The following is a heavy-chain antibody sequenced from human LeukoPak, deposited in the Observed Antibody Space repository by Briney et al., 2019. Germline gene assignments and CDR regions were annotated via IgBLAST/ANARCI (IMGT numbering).Heavy chain of an antibody. D-gene: IGHD5-12*01. CDR3: ARDRTEWLRPNWFDP. Sequence: SETLSLTCNVSGGSINNYYWSWLRQPPGKGLEWIGYIYFTGGTNYNPSLKSRVTMSIDTSKNQFSLKLSSVTAADTAVYYCARDRTEWLRPNWFDPWGQGTLVTVSS. J-gene: IGHJ5*02. CDR1: GGSINNYY. V-gene: IGHV4-59*12. CDR2: IYFTGGT.